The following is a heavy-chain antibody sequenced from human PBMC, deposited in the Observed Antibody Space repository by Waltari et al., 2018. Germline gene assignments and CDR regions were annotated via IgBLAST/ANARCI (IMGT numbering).Heavy chain of an antibody. Sequence: QVQLQESGPGLVKPSETLSLTCAVSGGSISSYHWSWIRQPPGKGLEWIGYIYYSGSTNYNPSLSSRVTISVDTSKNLLSLNLSSVTAADTAVYFCARQRNTGVGGRGYFDNWGQGTLVTVSS. J-gene: IGHJ4*02. CDR3: ARQRNTGVGGRGYFDN. CDR1: GGSISSYH. V-gene: IGHV4-59*01. D-gene: IGHD3-16*01. CDR2: IYYSGST.